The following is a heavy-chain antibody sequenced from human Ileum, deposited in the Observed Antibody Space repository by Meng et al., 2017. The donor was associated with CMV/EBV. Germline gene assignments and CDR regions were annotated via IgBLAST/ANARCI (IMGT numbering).Heavy chain of an antibody. J-gene: IGHJ4*02. CDR1: GGSISSYY. CDR2: IYYSGST. CDR3: AKIETSTIYRFGGASRRYYFDY. Sequence: SETLSLTCTVSGGSISSYYWSWIRQPPGKGLEWIGYIYYSGSTNYNTSLQSRVTISVDTSKNQFSLRMSSVTAADTAVYYCAKIETSTIYRFGGASRRYYFDYWGQGTLVTVSS. V-gene: IGHV4-59*13. D-gene: IGHD5-24*01.